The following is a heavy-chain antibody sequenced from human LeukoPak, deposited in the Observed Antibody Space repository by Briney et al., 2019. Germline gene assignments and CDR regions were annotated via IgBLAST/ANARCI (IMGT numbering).Heavy chain of an antibody. CDR1: GFTFSSYA. CDR2: IRYDGSNK. V-gene: IGHV3-33*08. Sequence: GGSLRLSCAASGFTFSSYAMNWVRQAPGKGLEWVAFIRYDGSNKYYADSVKGRFTISRDNAKNSLYLQMNSLRAEDTAVYYCARSCVGDIAAAGSFDYWGQGTLVTVSS. CDR3: ARSCVGDIAAAGSFDY. D-gene: IGHD6-13*01. J-gene: IGHJ4*02.